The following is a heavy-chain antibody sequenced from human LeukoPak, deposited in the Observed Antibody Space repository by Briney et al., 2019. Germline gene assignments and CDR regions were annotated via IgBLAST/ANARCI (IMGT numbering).Heavy chain of an antibody. D-gene: IGHD1-7*01. CDR1: GGSISSSSYY. J-gene: IGHJ4*02. Sequence: SETLSLTCTVSGGSISSSSYYWGWIRQPPGKGLEWIGSIYYSGSTYYNPSLKSRVTISVDTSKNQFSLKLSSVTAADTAVYYCARRSSITATTLFDYWGQGTLVTVSS. CDR2: IYYSGST. CDR3: ARRSSITATTLFDY. V-gene: IGHV4-39*01.